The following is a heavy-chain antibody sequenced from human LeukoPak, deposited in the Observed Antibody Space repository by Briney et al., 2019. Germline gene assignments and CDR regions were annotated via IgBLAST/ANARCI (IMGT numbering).Heavy chain of an antibody. CDR1: GFTFSSYA. CDR3: ARVGSWDAFDI. D-gene: IGHD1-26*01. Sequence: GGSLRLSCAASGFTFSSYAMHWVRQAPGKGPEYVSAISSNGGSTYYADSVKGRFTISRDNSKNTLYLQMGSLRAEDMAVYYGARVGSWDAFDIWGQGTMVTVSS. CDR2: ISSNGGST. V-gene: IGHV3-64*02. J-gene: IGHJ3*02.